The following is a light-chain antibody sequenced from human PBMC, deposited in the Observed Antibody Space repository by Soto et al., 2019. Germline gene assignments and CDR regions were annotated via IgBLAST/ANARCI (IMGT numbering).Light chain of an antibody. CDR1: SSDVGAYNY. J-gene: IGLJ2*01. V-gene: IGLV2-14*03. Sequence: HSALTQPASVSGIPGQSITISCTGASSDVGAYNYVSWYQQHPGKAPKLMIYDVSNRPSGVSNRFSGSKSGNTASLTISGLQAEDEADYYCSSYTSGSTLVVFGGGTKVTVL. CDR2: DVS. CDR3: SSYTSGSTLVV.